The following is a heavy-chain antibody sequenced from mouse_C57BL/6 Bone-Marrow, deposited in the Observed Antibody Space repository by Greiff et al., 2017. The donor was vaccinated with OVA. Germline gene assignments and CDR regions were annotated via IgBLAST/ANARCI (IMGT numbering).Heavy chain of an antibody. CDR1: GYTFTDHT. Sequence: QVQLQQSDAELVKPGASVTISCKASGYTFTDHTIHWMKQRPEQGLEWIGYIYPRDGSTKYNEKFKGKATLTADKSSSTAYMQLNSLTSEDSAVFFCSRSAPPFYYYGSSPYYFDYWGQGTTLTVAS. V-gene: IGHV1-78*01. J-gene: IGHJ2*01. D-gene: IGHD1-1*01. CDR3: SRSAPPFYYYGSSPYYFDY. CDR2: IYPRDGST.